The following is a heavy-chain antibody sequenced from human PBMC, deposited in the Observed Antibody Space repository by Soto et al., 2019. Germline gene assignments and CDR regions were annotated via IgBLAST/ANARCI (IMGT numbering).Heavy chain of an antibody. J-gene: IGHJ4*02. V-gene: IGHV3-33*01. Sequence: GGSLRLSCAASGFTFSSYGMHWVRQAPGKGLEWVAVIWYDGSNKYYADSVKGRFTISRDNSKNTLYLQMNSLRAEDTAVYYCARDPGIAVAGLLDYWGQGTLVTVSS. CDR1: GFTFSSYG. CDR2: IWYDGSNK. D-gene: IGHD6-19*01. CDR3: ARDPGIAVAGLLDY.